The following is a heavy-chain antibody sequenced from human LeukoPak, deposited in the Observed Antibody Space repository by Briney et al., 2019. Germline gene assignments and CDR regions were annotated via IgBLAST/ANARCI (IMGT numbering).Heavy chain of an antibody. CDR3: ARAGYDSSGYYIPFDY. Sequence: GGSLRLSGAASGFTFSSYEMNWVRQAPGKGLEWVSYISSSGSTIYYADSVKGRFTISRDNAKNSLYLQMNSLRAEDTAVYYCARAGYDSSGYYIPFDYWGQGTLVTVSS. D-gene: IGHD3-22*01. V-gene: IGHV3-48*03. CDR2: ISSSGSTI. CDR1: GFTFSSYE. J-gene: IGHJ4*02.